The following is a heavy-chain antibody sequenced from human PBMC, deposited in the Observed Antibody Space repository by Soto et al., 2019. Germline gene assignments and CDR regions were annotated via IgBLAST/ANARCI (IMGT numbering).Heavy chain of an antibody. J-gene: IGHJ5*01. CDR2: INPNTGYT. Sequence: GASVKVSCKASGYTFTSYDINWVRQATGQGLEWMGWINPNTGYTDYAQKFQDRVTMTGNTSITTAYMELSSLRSEDTAVYYCVRGRVMITFGVVIVIDSWGQESPLTVPS. CDR3: VRGRVMITFGVVIVIDS. CDR1: GYTFTSYD. V-gene: IGHV1-8*01. D-gene: IGHD3-16*02.